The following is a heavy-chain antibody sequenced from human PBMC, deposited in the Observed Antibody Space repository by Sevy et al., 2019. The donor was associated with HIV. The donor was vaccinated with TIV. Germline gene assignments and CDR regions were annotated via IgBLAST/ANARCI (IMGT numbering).Heavy chain of an antibody. Sequence: SETLSLTCTVSGGSIGSYYWSWIRQPPGKGLEWIGYIYYSGSTNYNPSLKSRVTISVDTSKNQFSLKLSSVTAADTAVYYCAREQQLYGMDVWGQGTTVTVSS. CDR1: GGSIGSYY. V-gene: IGHV4-59*01. CDR3: AREQQLYGMDV. D-gene: IGHD6-13*01. J-gene: IGHJ6*02. CDR2: IYYSGST.